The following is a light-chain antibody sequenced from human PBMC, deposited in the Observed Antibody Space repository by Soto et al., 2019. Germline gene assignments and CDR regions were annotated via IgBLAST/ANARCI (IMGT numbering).Light chain of an antibody. CDR3: QQRSNWLT. J-gene: IGKJ4*01. V-gene: IGKV3-11*01. CDR2: DAS. Sequence: EIVLTQSPATLSLSPGERATLSCRASQSVSSYLAWYQQKPGQAPRLLLYDASNRATGIPARFSGSGSGTDFTLTISSLEPEDFAIYYCQQRSNWLTFGGGTKVEVE. CDR1: QSVSSY.